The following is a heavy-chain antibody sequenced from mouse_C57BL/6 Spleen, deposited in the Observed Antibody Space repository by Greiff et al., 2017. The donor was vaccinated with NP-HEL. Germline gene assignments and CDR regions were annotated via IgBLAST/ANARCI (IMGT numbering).Heavy chain of an antibody. CDR2: ISSGGSYT. V-gene: IGHV5-6*02. J-gene: IGHJ2*01. CDR1: GFTFSSYG. D-gene: IGHD1-1*01. CDR3: ASYYYGSSFYYFDY. Sequence: EVMLVESGGDLVKPGGSLKLSCAASGFTFSSYGMSWVRQTPDKRLEWVATISSGGSYTYYPDSVKGRFTISRDNAKNTLYLQMSSLKSEDTAMYYCASYYYGSSFYYFDYWGQGTTLTVSS.